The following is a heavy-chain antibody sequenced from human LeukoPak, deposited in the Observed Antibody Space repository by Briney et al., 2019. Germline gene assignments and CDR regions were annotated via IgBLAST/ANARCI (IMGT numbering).Heavy chain of an antibody. V-gene: IGHV4-59*11. Sequence: PSETLSLTCTVSGGSISGHYWSWIRQPPGKEPKCIGFIYYTGRTRYNPSLQRRVTISADPSKNHFSLKLTSMTAADAATYYCARLLDNDSIGDPDTFDVWGQGTKVTVSS. CDR1: GGSISGHY. CDR3: ARLLDNDSIGDPDTFDV. CDR2: IYYTGRT. D-gene: IGHD3-22*01. J-gene: IGHJ3*01.